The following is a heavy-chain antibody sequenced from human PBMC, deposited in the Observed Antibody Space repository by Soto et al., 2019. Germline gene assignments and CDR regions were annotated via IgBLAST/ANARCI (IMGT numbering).Heavy chain of an antibody. Sequence: ESGGGLVQPGGSLRLSCAASGFIFSSSSMNWVRQAPGKGLEWVSFISTSSGVIYYSDSVKGRFTISRDNAKNSLSLQMNSLRDEDAAVYYCVREGLGAYFDHWGQGTLVTVSS. CDR2: ISTSSGVI. J-gene: IGHJ4*02. CDR3: VREGLGAYFDH. D-gene: IGHD4-17*01. CDR1: GFIFSSSS. V-gene: IGHV3-48*02.